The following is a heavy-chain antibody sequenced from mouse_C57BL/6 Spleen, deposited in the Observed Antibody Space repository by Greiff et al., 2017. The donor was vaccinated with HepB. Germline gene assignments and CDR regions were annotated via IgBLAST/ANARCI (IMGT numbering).Heavy chain of an antibody. CDR3: TRHGYHGAMDY. V-gene: IGHV1-15*01. D-gene: IGHD2-2*01. CDR2: IDPETGGT. Sequence: QVQLKQSGAELVRPGASVTLSCKASGYTFTDYEMHWVKQTPVHGLEWIGAIDPETGGTAYNQKFKGKAILTADKSSSTAYMELRSLTSEDSAVYYCTRHGYHGAMDYWGQGTSVTVSS. CDR1: GYTFTDYE. J-gene: IGHJ4*01.